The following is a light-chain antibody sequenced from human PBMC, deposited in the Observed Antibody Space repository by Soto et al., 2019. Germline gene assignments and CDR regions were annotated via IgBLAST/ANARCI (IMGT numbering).Light chain of an antibody. CDR3: QQYNNWPWT. CDR1: QSVRSGS. Sequence: EIVLTQSPGTLSLIPGEGATLSCRASQSVRSGSLAWYQQKPGQAPRLLIFGASSRATDIPDRFSGSGYGTDFTLTISSLQSEDFAVYYCQQYNNWPWTFGQGTKVEIK. V-gene: IGKV3-20*01. CDR2: GAS. J-gene: IGKJ1*01.